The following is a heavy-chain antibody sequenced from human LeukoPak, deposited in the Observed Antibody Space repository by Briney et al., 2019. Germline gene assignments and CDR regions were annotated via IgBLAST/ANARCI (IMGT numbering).Heavy chain of an antibody. CDR2: IYTSGST. J-gene: IGHJ4*02. V-gene: IGHV4-4*07. CDR3: AREAYCGGDCYSGFDY. D-gene: IGHD2-21*02. Sequence: SETLSLTCTVSGGSISSYYWSWIRQPAGKGLEWIGRIYTSGSTNYNPSLKSRVTMSVDTSKNQSSLKLSSVTAADTAVYYCAREAYCGGDCYSGFDYWGQGTLVTVSS. CDR1: GGSISSYY.